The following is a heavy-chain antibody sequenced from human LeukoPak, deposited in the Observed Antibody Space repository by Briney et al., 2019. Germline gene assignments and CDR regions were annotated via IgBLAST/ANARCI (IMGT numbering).Heavy chain of an antibody. D-gene: IGHD4-17*01. CDR2: VYSSGST. CDR3: ARHRAYGAYDY. Sequence: PSETLSLTCTVSGGSISSSSYYWGLIRQPPGKGLEWIGSVYSSGSTYYNPSLKSRVTISVDTSKNQFSLKLSSVTAADTAVYYCARHRAYGAYDYWGQGTLVTVSS. CDR1: GGSISSSSYY. V-gene: IGHV4-39*01. J-gene: IGHJ4*02.